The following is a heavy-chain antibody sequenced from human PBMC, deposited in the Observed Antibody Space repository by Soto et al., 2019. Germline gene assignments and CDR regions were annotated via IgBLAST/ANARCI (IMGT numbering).Heavy chain of an antibody. CDR3: ARLLAKIMMDV. Sequence: QVQLQESGPGLVKPSQTLSLTCNVSGDSISSGYYWSWIRQFPGKGLEWIGYIYFSRTTYYNPSLKGRVTMSVDSSANQFSLDLKSVTAEDTAVYYCARLLAKIMMDVWGKGTTVTVSS. V-gene: IGHV4-31*03. CDR1: GDSISSGYY. D-gene: IGHD3-16*01. CDR2: IYFSRTT. J-gene: IGHJ6*04.